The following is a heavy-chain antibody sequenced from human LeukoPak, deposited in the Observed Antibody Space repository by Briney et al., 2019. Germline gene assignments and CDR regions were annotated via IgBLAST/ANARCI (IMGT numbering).Heavy chain of an antibody. CDR3: ARSTPLHIVVVPAAIRVGWFDP. CDR2: IYHSGST. CDR1: GGSISSGGYY. J-gene: IGHJ5*02. V-gene: IGHV4-30-2*01. D-gene: IGHD2-2*02. Sequence: SETLSLTCTVSGGSISSGGYYWSWIRQPPGKGLEWIGYIYHSGSTYYNPSLKSRVTISVDRSKNQFSLKLSSVTAADTAVYYCARSTPLHIVVVPAAIRVGWFDPWGQGTLVTVSS.